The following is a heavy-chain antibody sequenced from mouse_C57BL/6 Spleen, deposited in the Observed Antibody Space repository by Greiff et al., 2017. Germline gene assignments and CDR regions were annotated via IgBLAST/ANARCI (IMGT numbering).Heavy chain of an antibody. D-gene: IGHD1-3*01. CDR1: GFSLTSYG. CDR3: AKNHNVYAMDY. CDR2: IWRGGST. Sequence: VKVVESGPGLVQPSQSLSITCTVSGFSLTSYGVHWVRQSPGKGLEWLGVIWRGGSTDYNAAFMSRLSITKDNSKIQVFFKMNSLQADDTDIYYCAKNHNVYAMDYWGQGTSVTVSS. J-gene: IGHJ4*01. V-gene: IGHV2-5*01.